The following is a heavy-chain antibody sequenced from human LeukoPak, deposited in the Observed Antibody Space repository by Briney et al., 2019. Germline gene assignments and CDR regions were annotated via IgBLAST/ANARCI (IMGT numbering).Heavy chain of an antibody. D-gene: IGHD6-25*01. Sequence: PGGSLRLSCAASGITFTNAWMSWVRQAPGKGLEWVGRIKRKSDGGTTHYAAPVKGRFTISRDNAKNTLYLQMNSLRAEDTAVYYCASGNSHAFDIWGQGTMVTVSS. CDR3: ASGNSHAFDI. V-gene: IGHV3-15*05. CDR1: GITFTNAW. J-gene: IGHJ3*02. CDR2: IKRKSDGGTT.